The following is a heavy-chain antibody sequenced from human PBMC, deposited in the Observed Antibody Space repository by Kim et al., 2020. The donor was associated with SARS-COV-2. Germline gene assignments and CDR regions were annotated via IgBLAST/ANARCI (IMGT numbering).Heavy chain of an antibody. CDR2: ISYDGSNK. D-gene: IGHD3-9*01. V-gene: IGHV3-30*04. J-gene: IGHJ4*02. CDR1: GFTFSSYA. CDR3: ARDLWHLLRYFHWSTKRNPDY. Sequence: GGSLRLSCAASGFTFSSYAMHWVRQAPGKGLEWVAVISYDGSNKYYADSVKGRFTISRDNSKNTLYLQMNSLRTEDTAVYYCARDLWHLLRYFHWSTKRNPDYWGQGTLVTGST.